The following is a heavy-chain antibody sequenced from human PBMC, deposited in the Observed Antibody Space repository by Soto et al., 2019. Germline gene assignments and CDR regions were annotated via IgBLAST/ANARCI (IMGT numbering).Heavy chain of an antibody. CDR3: AKDEALVGANLPFDY. J-gene: IGHJ4*02. D-gene: IGHD1-26*01. Sequence: GGSLRLSCAASGFTFSSYAMSWVRQAPGKGLEWVSAISGSGGSTYYADSVKGRFTISRDNSKNTLYLQMNSLRAEDTAVYYCAKDEALVGANLPFDYWGQGTLVTVSS. CDR1: GFTFSSYA. CDR2: ISGSGGST. V-gene: IGHV3-23*01.